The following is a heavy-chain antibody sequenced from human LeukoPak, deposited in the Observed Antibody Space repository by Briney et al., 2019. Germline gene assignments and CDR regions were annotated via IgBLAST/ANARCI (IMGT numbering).Heavy chain of an antibody. Sequence: KPSETLSLTCTVSGYSISSGYYWGWIRQPPGKGLGWIGSIFHSANTYYNPSLKSRVTISVDTSKNQFSLKMSSVTAADTAVYYCARDPSNSAFKGMQGGDYWGQGTLVTVSS. D-gene: IGHD3-16*01. CDR3: ARDPSNSAFKGMQGGDY. CDR1: GYSISSGYY. CDR2: IFHSANT. J-gene: IGHJ4*02. V-gene: IGHV4-38-2*02.